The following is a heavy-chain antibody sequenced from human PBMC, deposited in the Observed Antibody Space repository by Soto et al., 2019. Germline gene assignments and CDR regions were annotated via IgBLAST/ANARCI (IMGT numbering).Heavy chain of an antibody. CDR2: ISHSGSP. J-gene: IGHJ6*02. V-gene: IGHV4-34*01. Sequence: SETLSLTCAVYGGSFSDFYWSLLRQPPGQGLEWIGEISHSGSPIYNPSLKSRVTISVDMSKNQFSLYLRSATAADTAVYYCAKKGQYYQYGLDVWGRGTKVTVYS. CDR3: AKKGQYYQYGLDV. CDR1: GGSFSDFY.